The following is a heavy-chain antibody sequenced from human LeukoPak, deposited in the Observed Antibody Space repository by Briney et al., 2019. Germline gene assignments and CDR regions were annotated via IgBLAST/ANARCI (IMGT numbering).Heavy chain of an antibody. CDR1: GGSISTYY. CDR2: IYHSGST. D-gene: IGHD6-25*01. Sequence: KPSETLSLTCTVSGGSISTYYWSWIRQPPGKGLEWIGYIYHSGSTNYNPSLKSRVTISIDTSKNHFSLNLSSVTAADTAVYYCARLGIAAAGHDYWDQGTLVTVSS. V-gene: IGHV4-59*08. CDR3: ARLGIAAAGHDY. J-gene: IGHJ4*02.